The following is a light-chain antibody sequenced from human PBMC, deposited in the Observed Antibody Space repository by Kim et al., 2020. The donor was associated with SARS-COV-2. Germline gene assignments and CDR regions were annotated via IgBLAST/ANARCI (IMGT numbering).Light chain of an antibody. CDR2: AAS. Sequence: LSASVGDRVTITGRASQGISNYLAWYQQKPGKVPKLLIYAASTLQSGVPSRFSGSGSGTDFTLTINSLQPEDVASYYCQKYNSALWTFGQGTKVDIK. CDR1: QGISNY. J-gene: IGKJ1*01. CDR3: QKYNSALWT. V-gene: IGKV1-27*01.